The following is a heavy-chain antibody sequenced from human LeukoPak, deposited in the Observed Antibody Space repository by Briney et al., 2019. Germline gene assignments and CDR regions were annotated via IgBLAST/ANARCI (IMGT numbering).Heavy chain of an antibody. CDR3: ARKRGLWFGFKY. V-gene: IGHV4-61*02. D-gene: IGHD3-10*01. Sequence: PSETLSLTCTVSGDSISSDDYYWSWLRQPAGKGLEWIGRFSASGNSNYNPSLKSRLTISVDRSKNQFSLKLSSVTAADTAVYYCARKRGLWFGFKYWGQGTLVTVSS. J-gene: IGHJ4*02. CDR1: GDSISSDDYY. CDR2: FSASGNS.